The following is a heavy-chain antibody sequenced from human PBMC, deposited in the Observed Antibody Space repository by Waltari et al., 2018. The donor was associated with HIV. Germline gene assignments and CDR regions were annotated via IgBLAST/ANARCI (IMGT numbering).Heavy chain of an antibody. CDR3: ASASRDTAMGAFDI. J-gene: IGHJ3*02. V-gene: IGHV1-69*01. CDR2: IIPIFGSP. CDR1: GGTFSTSA. Sequence: QVQPVQSGAEVKKHGPPLKGSCKASGGTFSTSAINWVRQAPGQGLEWMGGIIPIFGSPNYAQKFQGRVTITADESTSTVYMKLSSLRSEDTAVYYCASASRDTAMGAFDIWGQGTMVTVSS. D-gene: IGHD5-18*01.